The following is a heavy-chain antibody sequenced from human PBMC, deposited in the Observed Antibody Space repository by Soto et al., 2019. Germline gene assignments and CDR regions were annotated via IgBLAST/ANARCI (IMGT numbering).Heavy chain of an antibody. CDR3: ARDIYSYCSGGICSNFDY. V-gene: IGHV1-18*01. CDR1: GDSKSVYI. J-gene: IGHJ4*02. Sequence: ASLKRACKAAGDSKSVYIIGRRRLTHRQGLEWMGWIIPIHGITNYAQKLQGRVTMTTDTSTSTAYMELRSLRSDDTAVYYCARDIYSYCSGGICSNFDYWGQGTLVPVSS. D-gene: IGHD2-15*01. CDR2: IIPIHGIT.